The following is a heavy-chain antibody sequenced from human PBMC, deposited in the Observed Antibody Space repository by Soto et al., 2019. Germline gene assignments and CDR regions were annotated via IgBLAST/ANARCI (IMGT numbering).Heavy chain of an antibody. V-gene: IGHV5-10-1*01. D-gene: IGHD6-6*01. CDR1: GYSFTSYW. CDR3: VRRYRSSSLTDY. CDR2: IDPSNSYT. Sequence: PGESLKISCKGSGYSFTSYWITWVRQMPGKGLEWMGRIDPSNSYTNYSPSFQGHVTISRDTSISTAYLQWNSLKASDTATYYCVRRYRSSSLTDYWGQGTLVTVSS. J-gene: IGHJ4*02.